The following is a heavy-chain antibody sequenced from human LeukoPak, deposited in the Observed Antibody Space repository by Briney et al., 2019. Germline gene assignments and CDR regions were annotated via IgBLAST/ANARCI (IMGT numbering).Heavy chain of an antibody. CDR1: GFTSDDYA. CDR3: AKAPAGG. J-gene: IGHJ4*02. CDR2: ISWNSGSI. D-gene: IGHD3-10*01. Sequence: TGGSLRLSCAASGFTSDDYAVHWVRQAPGKGLEWVSGISWNSGSIGYADSVKGRFTISRDNSKNTLYLQMNSLRAEDTAVYYCAKAPAGGWGQGTLVTVSS. V-gene: IGHV3-9*02.